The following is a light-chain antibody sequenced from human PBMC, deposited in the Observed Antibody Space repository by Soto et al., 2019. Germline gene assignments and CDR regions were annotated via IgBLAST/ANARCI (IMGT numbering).Light chain of an antibody. V-gene: IGKV3-11*01. Sequence: EMVLTQSPGTLSLSPGDRATLSCRASQSVSIYLAWYQQKPGQAPRLLIYDASHRVTGIPARFSGSGSGTDFTLTISSVEPEDFAVYYFQQRVDWLTFGGGTKLEIK. CDR1: QSVSIY. J-gene: IGKJ4*01. CDR2: DAS. CDR3: QQRVDWLT.